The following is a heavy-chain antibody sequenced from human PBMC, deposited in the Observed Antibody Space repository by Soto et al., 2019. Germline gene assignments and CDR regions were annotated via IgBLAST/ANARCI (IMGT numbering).Heavy chain of an antibody. Sequence: SGPTLVNPTQTLTLTCTFSGFSLSTSGVGVGWIRQPPGKALEWLALIYWDDDKRYSPSLKSRLTITKDTSKNQVVLTMTNMDPVETATYYCAHPIHGFWSGYYNYMDVWGKGTTVTVSS. CDR1: GFSLSTSGVG. CDR2: IYWDDDK. V-gene: IGHV2-5*02. J-gene: IGHJ6*03. CDR3: AHPIHGFWSGYYNYMDV. D-gene: IGHD3-3*01.